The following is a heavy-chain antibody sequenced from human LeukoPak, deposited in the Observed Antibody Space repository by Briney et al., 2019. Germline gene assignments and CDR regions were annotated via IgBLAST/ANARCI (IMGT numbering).Heavy chain of an antibody. D-gene: IGHD1-14*01. J-gene: IGHJ5*02. CDR1: GYTFNTNY. CDR3: AKETPNTGWFDP. CDR2: INPSGDGT. Sequence: ASVKVSCKASGYTFNTNYIHWVRQAPGQGLEWIGVINPSGDGTSYPQKFQGRVTLARDTSTSTIYMELSSLRSEDTAIYYCAKETPNTGWFDPWGQGTLVTVSS. V-gene: IGHV1-46*02.